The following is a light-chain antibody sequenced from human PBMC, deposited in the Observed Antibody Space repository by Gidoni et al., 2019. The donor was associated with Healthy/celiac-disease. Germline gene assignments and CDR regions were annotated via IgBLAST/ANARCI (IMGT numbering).Light chain of an antibody. Sequence: QSVLTQPPSVSAAPAQSVTISCTGSSYNIGAGYDVHWYQQLPGTAPKLLIYGNSNRHSGVPDRFSGSKSGTSASLAITGLQAEDEDDYYCQSYDSSLSGWVFGGGTKLTVL. CDR2: GNS. CDR3: QSYDSSLSGWV. J-gene: IGLJ3*02. V-gene: IGLV1-40*01. CDR1: SYNIGAGYD.